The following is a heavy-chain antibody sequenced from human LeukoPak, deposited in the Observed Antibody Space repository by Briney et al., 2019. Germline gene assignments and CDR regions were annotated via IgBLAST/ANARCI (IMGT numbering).Heavy chain of an antibody. V-gene: IGHV1-46*01. J-gene: IGHJ5*02. Sequence: ASVKVSCKASGYTFTSYYMHWLRQAPGQGLEWMGIINPNSGSANYAQKFQGRVTMTRDTSISTAYMELSRLRSDDTAMYYCARDRLRLGYERTNWFDPWGQGTLVTVSS. CDR2: INPNSGSA. D-gene: IGHD2-15*01. CDR1: GYTFTSYY. CDR3: ARDRLRLGYERTNWFDP.